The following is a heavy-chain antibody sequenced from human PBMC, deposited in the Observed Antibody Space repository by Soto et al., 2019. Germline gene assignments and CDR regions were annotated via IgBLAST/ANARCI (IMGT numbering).Heavy chain of an antibody. CDR3: ATFFPVVPAARWFDP. Sequence: ASVKVSCKVSGYTLTELSMHWVRQAPGKGLEWMGGFDPEDGETIYARKFQGRVTMTEDTSTDTAYMELSSLRSEDMAVYYCATFFPVVPAARWFDPWGQGTLVTVSS. V-gene: IGHV1-24*01. D-gene: IGHD2-2*01. J-gene: IGHJ5*02. CDR1: GYTLTELS. CDR2: FDPEDGET.